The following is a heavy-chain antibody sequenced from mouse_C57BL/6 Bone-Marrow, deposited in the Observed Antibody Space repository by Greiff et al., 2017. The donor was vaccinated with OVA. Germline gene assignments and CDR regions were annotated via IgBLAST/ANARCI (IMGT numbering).Heavy chain of an antibody. Sequence: VQLQQSVAELVRPGASVKLSCTASGFNIKNTYMHWVKQRPEQGLEWIVRIDPANGNTKYAPKFQGKATITADTSSNTAYLQLSSLTSEDTAIYYCARREYYGSSFYYAMDYWGQGTSVTVSS. D-gene: IGHD1-1*01. CDR2: IDPANGNT. V-gene: IGHV14-3*01. CDR1: GFNIKNTY. CDR3: ARREYYGSSFYYAMDY. J-gene: IGHJ4*01.